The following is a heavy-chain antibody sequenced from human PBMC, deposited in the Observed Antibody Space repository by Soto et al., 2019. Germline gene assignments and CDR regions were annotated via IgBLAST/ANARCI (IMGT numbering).Heavy chain of an antibody. CDR2: ISGGGGST. V-gene: IGHV3-23*01. CDR1: GFTFSSYA. J-gene: IGHJ4*02. D-gene: IGHD3-22*01. CDR3: ASTTGTDYYDSSGFFY. Sequence: GSLRLSCAASGFTFSSYAMSWVRQAPGKGLEWVSAISGGGGSTYYADSVKGRFTISRDNSKNTLYLQMNSLRAEDAAVYYCASTTGTDYYDSSGFFYWGRGTLVTVS.